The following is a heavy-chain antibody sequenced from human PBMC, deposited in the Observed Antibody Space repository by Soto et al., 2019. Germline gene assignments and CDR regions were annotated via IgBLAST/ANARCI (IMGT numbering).Heavy chain of an antibody. D-gene: IGHD2-15*01. CDR2: ISANGGSI. J-gene: IGHJ4*02. V-gene: IGHV3-9*01. CDR1: GFTFDDYA. Sequence: EVQLVESGGRLVQPGKSLRLSCAASGFTFDDYAMHWVRQVPGKGLEWVSGISANGGSIRFGDSVKGRFTISRDNAKNSLFLQMNSLSAEDTAWYYCANSGEPGVVAATSFDYWGQGTLVTVSS. CDR3: ANSGEPGVVAATSFDY.